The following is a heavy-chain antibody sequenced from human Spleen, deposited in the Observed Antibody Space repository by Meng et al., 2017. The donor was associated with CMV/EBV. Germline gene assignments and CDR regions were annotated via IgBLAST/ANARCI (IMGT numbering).Heavy chain of an antibody. CDR1: GFTFSSYG. J-gene: IGHJ4*02. Sequence: QVELVGSGGGVVQPGGSLRLSCAASGFTFSSYGMHWVRQAPGKGLEWVAFIRYDGSNKYYADSVKGRFTISRDNSKNTMFLQMDSLRAEDTAVYYCVRDWTDWGQGTLVTVSS. CDR2: IRYDGSNK. V-gene: IGHV3-30*02. CDR3: VRDWTD. D-gene: IGHD3/OR15-3a*01.